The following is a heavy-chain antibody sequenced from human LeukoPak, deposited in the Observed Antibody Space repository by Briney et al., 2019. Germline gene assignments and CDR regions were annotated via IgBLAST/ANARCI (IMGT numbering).Heavy chain of an antibody. D-gene: IGHD2-2*01. CDR2: ISAYNGYT. Sequence: ASVKVSCKSSGYTFRSYGITWVRQAPGQGLEWMGWISAYNGYTDYSQKLQGRVTMTTDTSTSTVYMELRSLRSDDTAVYYCARDKAPYCSSTSCYLHWFDPWGQGTLVTVSS. J-gene: IGHJ5*02. CDR1: GYTFRSYG. V-gene: IGHV1-18*01. CDR3: ARDKAPYCSSTSCYLHWFDP.